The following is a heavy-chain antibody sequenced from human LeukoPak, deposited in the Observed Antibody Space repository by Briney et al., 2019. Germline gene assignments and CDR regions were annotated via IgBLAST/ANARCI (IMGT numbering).Heavy chain of an antibody. CDR1: GYTFTSYG. Sequence: ASVKVSCKASGYTFTSYGISWVRQAPGQGPEWMGWISAYNGNTNYAQKLQGRVTMTTDTSTSTAYMELRSLRSDDTAVYYCARDKGGYCSGGSCYPLGYWGQGTLVTVSS. CDR2: ISAYNGNT. CDR3: ARDKGGYCSGGSCYPLGY. J-gene: IGHJ4*02. D-gene: IGHD2-15*01. V-gene: IGHV1-18*01.